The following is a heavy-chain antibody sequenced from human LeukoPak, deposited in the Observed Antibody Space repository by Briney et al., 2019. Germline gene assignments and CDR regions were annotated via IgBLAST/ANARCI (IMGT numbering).Heavy chain of an antibody. J-gene: IGHJ4*02. CDR3: ARERRPTYYDFWSGYYI. Sequence: SETLSLTCAVYGGSFSGYYWSWIRQPPGKGLEWIGEIDHSGSTNYNPSLKSRVTISVDTSKNQFSLKLSSVTAADTAVYYCARERRPTYYDFWSGYYIWGQGTLVTVSS. CDR1: GGSFSGYY. D-gene: IGHD3-3*01. V-gene: IGHV4-34*01. CDR2: IDHSGST.